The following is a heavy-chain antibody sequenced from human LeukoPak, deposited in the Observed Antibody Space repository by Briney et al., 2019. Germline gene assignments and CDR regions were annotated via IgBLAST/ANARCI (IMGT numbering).Heavy chain of an antibody. CDR3: AKSPPYGDYWYFDL. CDR1: GFTFSSYD. V-gene: IGHV3-9*01. Sequence: GGALRLSCAASGFTFSSYDMTWVRQAPGRGLEWVSGISWNSGSIGYADSVKGRFTISRDNAKNSLYLQMNSLRAEDTALYYCAKSPPYGDYWYFDLWGRGTLVTVSS. D-gene: IGHD4-17*01. CDR2: ISWNSGSI. J-gene: IGHJ2*01.